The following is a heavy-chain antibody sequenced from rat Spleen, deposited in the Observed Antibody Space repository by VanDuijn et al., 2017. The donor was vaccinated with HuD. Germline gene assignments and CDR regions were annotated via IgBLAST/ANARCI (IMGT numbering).Heavy chain of an antibody. V-gene: IGHV3-3*01. J-gene: IGHJ2*01. Sequence: EVQLQESGPGLVKPSQSLSLTCSVTFYSVTSSYRWSWIRKFPGNKLEWMGYINSAGSTNYNPSLKSRISITRDTSKNQFFLQVNSVTTEDTATYYCARARYSGGRLDYWGQGVMVTVSS. CDR2: INSAGST. D-gene: IGHD1-1*01. CDR3: ARARYSGGRLDY. CDR1: FYSVTSSYR.